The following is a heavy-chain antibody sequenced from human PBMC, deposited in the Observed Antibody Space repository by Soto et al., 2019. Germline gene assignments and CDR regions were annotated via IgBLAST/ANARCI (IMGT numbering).Heavy chain of an antibody. V-gene: IGHV3-30*18. CDR3: AKVGDVYNSFFDY. CDR1: GFTVTNYG. J-gene: IGHJ4*02. Sequence: GGSLRLSCAASGFTVTNYGMHWVRQAPGQGLEWVAVISYDGNKIYYVDSAKGRFTISRDISKNTLYLQMNSLRAEDTAVYYCAKVGDVYNSFFDYWGQGALVTV. D-gene: IGHD1-1*01. CDR2: ISYDGNKI.